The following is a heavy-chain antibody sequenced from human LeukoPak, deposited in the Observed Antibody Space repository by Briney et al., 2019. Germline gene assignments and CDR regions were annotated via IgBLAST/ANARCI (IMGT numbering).Heavy chain of an antibody. CDR1: GGSISSGDYY. V-gene: IGHV4-30-4*01. CDR2: IYYSGST. J-gene: IGHJ4*02. D-gene: IGHD2-15*01. Sequence: SETLSLTCTVSGGSISSGDYYWGWIRQPPGKGLEWIGYIYYSGSTYYNPSLKSRVTISVDTSKNQFSLKLSSVTAADTAVYYCAREGGYCSGGSCYPAFDYWGQGTLVTVSS. CDR3: AREGGYCSGGSCYPAFDY.